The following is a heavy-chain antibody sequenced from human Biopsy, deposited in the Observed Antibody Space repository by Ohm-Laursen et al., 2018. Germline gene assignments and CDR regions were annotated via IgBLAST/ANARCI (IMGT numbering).Heavy chain of an antibody. CDR2: IWYDGSNK. CDR3: ARDRYYGSESYYSHYNMDV. D-gene: IGHD3-10*01. CDR1: GFTFSSYG. Sequence: SLRLSCAASGFTFSSYGIHWVRQASGKGLEWVAVIWYDGSNKYSADSVKGRFSISRDNSKNTVYLQMNSLRAADTAVYYCARDRYYGSESYYSHYNMDVWGQGTTVSVSS. V-gene: IGHV3-33*01. J-gene: IGHJ6*02.